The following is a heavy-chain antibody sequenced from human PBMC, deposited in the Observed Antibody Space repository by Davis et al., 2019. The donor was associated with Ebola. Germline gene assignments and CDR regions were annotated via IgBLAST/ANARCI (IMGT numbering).Heavy chain of an antibody. V-gene: IGHV1-18*01. CDR1: GGTFSSYT. J-gene: IGHJ4*02. CDR2: ITAYNGNT. Sequence: ASVKVSCKASGGTFSSYTISWVRQAPGQGLEWMGWITAYNGNTNYAQKLQGRVTMTTDTSTSTAYMELRSLRSDDTAVYYCARAIWGSGADYWGQGTLVTVSS. CDR3: ARAIWGSGADY. D-gene: IGHD3-16*01.